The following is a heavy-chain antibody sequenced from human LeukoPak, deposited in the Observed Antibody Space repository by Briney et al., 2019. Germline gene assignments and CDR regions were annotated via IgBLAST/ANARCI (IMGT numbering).Heavy chain of an antibody. V-gene: IGHV4-31*03. D-gene: IGHD3-22*01. J-gene: IGHJ5*02. CDR1: GGSISSGGYY. Sequence: SQTLSLTCTVSGGSISSGGYYWRWIRQHPGKGLEWIGYVYYSGSTYYNPSLKSRVTISVDTSKNQFSLKLSSVTAADTAVYYCARGLHDYYDSSGYYSSGDHWFDPWGQGTLVTVSS. CDR3: ARGLHDYYDSSGYYSSGDHWFDP. CDR2: VYYSGST.